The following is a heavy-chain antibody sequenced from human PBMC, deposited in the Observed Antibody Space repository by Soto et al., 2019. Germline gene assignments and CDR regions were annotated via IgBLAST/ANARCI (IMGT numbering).Heavy chain of an antibody. CDR1: GFTFSSYA. Sequence: EVQLLESGGGLVQPGGSLRLSCAASGFTFSSYAMSWVRQAPGKGLEWVSAISGSGGSTYYADSVKGRFTISRDNSKNTLYLQMNSLRAEDTAVYYCAKVKNVLRFLEWLLAPFDYWGQGTLVTVSS. D-gene: IGHD3-3*01. CDR3: AKVKNVLRFLEWLLAPFDY. V-gene: IGHV3-23*01. CDR2: ISGSGGST. J-gene: IGHJ4*02.